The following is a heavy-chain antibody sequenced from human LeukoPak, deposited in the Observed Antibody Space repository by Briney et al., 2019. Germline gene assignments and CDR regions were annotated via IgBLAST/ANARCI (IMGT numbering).Heavy chain of an antibody. Sequence: SQTLSLTCAISGESLSSNSATWNWVRQSPSRGLEWLGRTYYRSKRNNDYAVSVKGRVTINPDATKKQFSMQLTSVPPEATAIYYCARGNGYPFDYWGQGTLVTVSS. D-gene: IGHD3-16*01. CDR2: TYYRSKRNN. CDR1: GESLSSNSAT. CDR3: ARGNGYPFDY. V-gene: IGHV6-1*01. J-gene: IGHJ4*02.